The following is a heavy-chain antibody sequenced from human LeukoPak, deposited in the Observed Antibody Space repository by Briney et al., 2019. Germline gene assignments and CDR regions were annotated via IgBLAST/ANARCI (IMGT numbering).Heavy chain of an antibody. CDR3: ARSGTYYWNFDY. Sequence: SETLSLTCTVSGGSINNYYWNWIRQPPGKGLEWIGYITGSIYFSGSTKYDPSLESRVTISADTSTNQFSLKLSSVTAADTAVYYCARSGTYYWNFDYWGQGTLVTVSS. V-gene: IGHV4-59*01. CDR2: ITGSIYFSGST. D-gene: IGHD3-10*01. CDR1: GGSINNYY. J-gene: IGHJ4*02.